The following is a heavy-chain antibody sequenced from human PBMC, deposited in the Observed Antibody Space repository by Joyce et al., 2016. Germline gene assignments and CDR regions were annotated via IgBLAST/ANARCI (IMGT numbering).Heavy chain of an antibody. CDR1: GFTFTSYG. CDR3: AKDGRGSGNYYFNWFDP. V-gene: IGHV3-30*18. D-gene: IGHD3-10*01. Sequence: QVQLVESGGGVVQPGTSLRLSCVASGFTFTSYGMHWVRQAPGKGLEWVAVGSYDGSHTYYGESVKGRFTISRDNTKGTVSLQMNSLRVDDTAMYYCAKDGRGSGNYYFNWFDPWGQGTLVTVSS. CDR2: GSYDGSHT. J-gene: IGHJ5*02.